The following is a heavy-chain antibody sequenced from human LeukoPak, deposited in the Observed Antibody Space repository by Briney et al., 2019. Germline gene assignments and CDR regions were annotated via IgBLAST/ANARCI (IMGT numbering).Heavy chain of an antibody. J-gene: IGHJ4*02. CDR3: AGEAADYYGSGSYFDY. CDR1: GFTVSSNY. D-gene: IGHD3-10*01. Sequence: GGSLRLSCAASGFTVSSNYMSWVRQAPGKGLEWVSVIYSGGSTYYADFVKGRFTISRDNSKNTLYLQMNSLRAEDTAVYYCAGEAADYYGSGSYFDYWGQGTLVTVSS. CDR2: IYSGGST. V-gene: IGHV3-53*01.